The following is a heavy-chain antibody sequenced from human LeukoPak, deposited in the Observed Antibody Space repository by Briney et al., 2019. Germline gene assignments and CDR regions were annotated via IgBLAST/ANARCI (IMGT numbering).Heavy chain of an antibody. D-gene: IGHD3-16*02. CDR2: ISSSSSTI. J-gene: IGHJ4*02. V-gene: IGHV3-48*01. Sequence: GGSLRLSCAASGFTFSDFWMHWVRQAPGKGLEWVSYISSSSSTIYYADSVKGRFTISRDNAKNSLYLQMNSLRAEDTAVYYCARDYRYDYVWGSYRSFDYWGQGTLVTVSS. CDR3: ARDYRYDYVWGSYRSFDY. CDR1: GFTFSDFW.